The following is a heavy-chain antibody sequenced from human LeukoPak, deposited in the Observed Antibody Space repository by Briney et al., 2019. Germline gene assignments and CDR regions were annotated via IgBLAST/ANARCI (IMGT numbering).Heavy chain of an antibody. D-gene: IGHD4-17*01. V-gene: IGHV4-4*07. CDR2: IYTSENT. J-gene: IGHJ6*03. CDR1: GGYIGSYY. CDR3: AREGDYGDYSKSFYYMDA. Sequence: SETLSLTCTVSGGYIGSYYWSWIRQPAGKGLEWIGRIYTSENTDYNPSLKSRVTMSVDMSTSQFSLRLTSATAADTAVYYCAREGDYGDYSKSFYYMDAWGKGTTVTVSS.